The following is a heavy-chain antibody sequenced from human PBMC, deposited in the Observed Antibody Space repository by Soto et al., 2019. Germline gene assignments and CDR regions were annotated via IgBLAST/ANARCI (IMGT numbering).Heavy chain of an antibody. CDR2: IKSKTDGGTT. Sequence: PGGSLRLSCAASGFTFSNACMNWVRQAPGKGLEWVGRIKSKTDGGTTDYAAPVKGRITISRDESKNTLYLQMNSLNTEDLAVYYCTTMHYYYDSSGYRGSDYWGQGT. D-gene: IGHD3-22*01. CDR3: TTMHYYYDSSGYRGSDY. V-gene: IGHV3-15*07. J-gene: IGHJ4*02. CDR1: GFTFSNAC.